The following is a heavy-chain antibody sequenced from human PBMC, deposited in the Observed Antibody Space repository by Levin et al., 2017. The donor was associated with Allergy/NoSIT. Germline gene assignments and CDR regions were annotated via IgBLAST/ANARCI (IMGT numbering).Heavy chain of an antibody. D-gene: IGHD2-2*01. CDR1: GYTFTTYG. Sequence: ASVKVSCKASGYTFTTYGISWVRQAPGQGLEWMGWISAYSGNTNYAQKLQGRVTMTTDTSTSTAYMELRSLRSDDTAVYYCARDEYVLPATVPIDYWGQGTLVTVSS. J-gene: IGHJ4*02. CDR2: ISAYSGNT. V-gene: IGHV1-18*01. CDR3: ARDEYVLPATVPIDY.